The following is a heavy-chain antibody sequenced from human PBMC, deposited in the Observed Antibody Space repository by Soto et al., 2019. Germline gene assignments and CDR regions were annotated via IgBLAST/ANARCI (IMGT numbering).Heavy chain of an antibody. CDR3: AGVPWFRGMDV. V-gene: IGHV6-1*01. J-gene: IGHJ6*02. Sequence: SQTLSLTCAISGDSVSSDSAAWIWIRQSPSRGLEWLGRTYYRSKWSNDYAVSVKSRITINPDTSKNQFSLQLYSVTPEDTAVYYCAGVPWFRGMDVWGQGTPVNVS. CDR1: GDSVSSDSAA. D-gene: IGHD3-10*01. CDR2: TYYRSKWSN.